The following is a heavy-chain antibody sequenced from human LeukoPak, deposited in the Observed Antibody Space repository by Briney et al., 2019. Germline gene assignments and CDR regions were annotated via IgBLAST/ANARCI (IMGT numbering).Heavy chain of an antibody. J-gene: IGHJ5*02. V-gene: IGHV4-61*08. CDR2: IYYSGST. CDR3: ARGGISRSIRGVLFWFDP. Sequence: SETLSLTCTVSGDSISSGDYYWSWIRQPPGTGLEWIGYIYYSGSTNYNPSLKSRVTISVDTSKNRFSLKLSSVTAADTAVYYCARGGISRSIRGVLFWFDPWGQGTLVTVSS. D-gene: IGHD3-10*01. CDR1: GDSISSGDYY.